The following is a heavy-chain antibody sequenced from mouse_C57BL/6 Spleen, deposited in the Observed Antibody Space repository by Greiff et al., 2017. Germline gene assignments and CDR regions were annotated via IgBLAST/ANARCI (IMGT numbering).Heavy chain of an antibody. D-gene: IGHD2-3*01. CDR1: GYTFTSYW. V-gene: IGHV1-61*01. Sequence: QVQLQQPGAELVRPGSSVKLSCKASGYTFTSYWMDWVKQRPGQGLEWIGNIYPSDSETHYNQKFKDKATLTVDKSSSTAYMQLSSLTSEDSAVYDCARRNGYYGGDYAMDYWGQGTSVTVSS. J-gene: IGHJ4*01. CDR2: IYPSDSET. CDR3: ARRNGYYGGDYAMDY.